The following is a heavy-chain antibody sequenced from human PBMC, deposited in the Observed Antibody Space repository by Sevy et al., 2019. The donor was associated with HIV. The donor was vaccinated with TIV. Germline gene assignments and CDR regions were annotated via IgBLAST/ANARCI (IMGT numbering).Heavy chain of an antibody. J-gene: IGHJ6*02. CDR1: GYTFTGYY. Sequence: ASVKVSCKASGYTFTGYYMHWVRQAPGQGLEWMGWINPNSGGTNYAQKFQGRVTMTRDTSISTAYMELSRLRSDDTAVYYCARVNGRGCSSTSCYTNGARHYGMDVWGQGTTVTVSS. V-gene: IGHV1-2*02. D-gene: IGHD2-2*02. CDR2: INPNSGGT. CDR3: ARVNGRGCSSTSCYTNGARHYGMDV.